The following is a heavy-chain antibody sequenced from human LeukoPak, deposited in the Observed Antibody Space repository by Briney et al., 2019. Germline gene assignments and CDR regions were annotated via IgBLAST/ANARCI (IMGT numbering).Heavy chain of an antibody. Sequence: ASVKVSCKASGYTFTGYYMHWVRQAPGQGLEWMGWINPNSGGTNYAQKFQGRVTMTRDTSISTAYMELSRLRSDDTAVYYCARAPLPYYYDSSGYLGSSAFDYWGQGTLVTVSP. J-gene: IGHJ4*02. V-gene: IGHV1-2*02. CDR2: INPNSGGT. CDR3: ARAPLPYYYDSSGYLGSSAFDY. CDR1: GYTFTGYY. D-gene: IGHD3-22*01.